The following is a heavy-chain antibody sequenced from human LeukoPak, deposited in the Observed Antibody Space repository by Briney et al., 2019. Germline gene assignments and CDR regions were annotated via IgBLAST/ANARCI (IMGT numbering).Heavy chain of an antibody. CDR2: ISYDGSNK. J-gene: IGHJ4*02. CDR3: ARERED. CDR1: GFTFSSYA. Sequence: GGSLRLSCAASGFTFSSYAMHWVRQAPGKGLEWVAVISYDGSNKYYADSVKGRFTISRDNSKNTLYLQMNSLRAEDTAVYYCAREREDWGQGTLVTVSS. V-gene: IGHV3-30-3*01.